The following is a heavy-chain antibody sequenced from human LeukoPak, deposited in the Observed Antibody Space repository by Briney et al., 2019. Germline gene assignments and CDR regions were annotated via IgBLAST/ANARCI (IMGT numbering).Heavy chain of an antibody. CDR1: GYTFTGYY. Sequence: ASVKVSCKASGYTFTGYYMHWVRQAPGQGLEWMGWINPNSGGTNYAQKFQGRVTMTRDTSISTAYMELSRLRSDDTAVYYCARDRRDVVVPAATVSNYYYYYYMDVWGKGTTVTVSS. J-gene: IGHJ6*03. V-gene: IGHV1-2*02. CDR2: INPNSGGT. D-gene: IGHD2-2*01. CDR3: ARDRRDVVVPAATVSNYYYYYYMDV.